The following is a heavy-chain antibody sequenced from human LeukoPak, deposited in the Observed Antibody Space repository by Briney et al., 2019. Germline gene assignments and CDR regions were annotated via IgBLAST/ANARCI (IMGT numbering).Heavy chain of an antibody. CDR1: GFTFSSYS. CDR3: ARRRYNWNAIDY. J-gene: IGHJ4*02. CDR2: ISSSGSTL. V-gene: IGHV3-21*04. Sequence: PGGSLRLSCAASGFTFSSYSMNWVRQAPGKGLEWVSSISSSGSTLYYADSVKGRITISRDNAKNSLYLQMNSLRAEDTAVYYCARRRYNWNAIDYWGQGTLVTVSS. D-gene: IGHD1-20*01.